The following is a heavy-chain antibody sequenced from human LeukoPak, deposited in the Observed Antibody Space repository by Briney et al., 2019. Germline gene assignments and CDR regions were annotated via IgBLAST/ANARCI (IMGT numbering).Heavy chain of an antibody. D-gene: IGHD1-26*01. J-gene: IGHJ4*02. CDR1: GGSISSYY. Sequence: SETLSLTCTVSGGSISSYYWSWIRQPPGKGLEWIGYIYYSGSTNYNPSLKSRVTISVDTSKNQFSLKLSSVTAADTAVYYCARDIRRWVFDYWGQGTLVTVSS. CDR3: ARDIRRWVFDY. V-gene: IGHV4-59*01. CDR2: IYYSGST.